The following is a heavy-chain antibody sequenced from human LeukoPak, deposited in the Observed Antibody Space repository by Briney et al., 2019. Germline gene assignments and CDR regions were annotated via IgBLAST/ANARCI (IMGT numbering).Heavy chain of an antibody. D-gene: IGHD1-26*01. CDR3: ARDARLYKWELLAY. V-gene: IGHV3-30*03. CDR2: MSYDEKYK. J-gene: IGHJ4*02. CDR1: GFTFGDYG. Sequence: GGSLRLSCEASGFTFGDYGMSWVRQAPGKGLEWVAVMSYDEKYKIYADSVKGRFTISRDNSKNTVYPQMDNLRPEDTAVYYCARDARLYKWELLAYWGQGTLVTVSS.